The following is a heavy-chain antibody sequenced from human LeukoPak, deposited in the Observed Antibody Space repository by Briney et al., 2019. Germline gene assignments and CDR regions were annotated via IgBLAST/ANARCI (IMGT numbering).Heavy chain of an antibody. Sequence: VGSLRLSCAASGFTVSSNYMSWVRQAPGKGLEWVSVIYSGGSTYYADSVKGRFTISRDNSKNTLYLQMNSLRAEDTAVYYCAISIGYPGYFDYWGQGTLVTVPS. V-gene: IGHV3-53*01. CDR3: AISIGYPGYFDY. CDR2: IYSGGST. CDR1: GFTVSSNY. J-gene: IGHJ4*02. D-gene: IGHD6-13*01.